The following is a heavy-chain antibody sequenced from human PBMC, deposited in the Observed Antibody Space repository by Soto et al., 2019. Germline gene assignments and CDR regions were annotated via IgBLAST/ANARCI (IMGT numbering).Heavy chain of an antibody. Sequence: QVQLVQSGAEVMKPGASVKVSCKASGYTFISYGINWVRQAPGQGLEWMGWISAYNGNTNYAQKLQGRVTMTTDTSTSTAYMEPRSLRSDDTAVYYCARDFRAGIYYGSWSSIDYCGQGTLVTVSS. V-gene: IGHV1-18*01. CDR1: GYTFISYG. D-gene: IGHD3-10*01. CDR3: ARDFRAGIYYGSWSSIDY. J-gene: IGHJ4*02. CDR2: ISAYNGNT.